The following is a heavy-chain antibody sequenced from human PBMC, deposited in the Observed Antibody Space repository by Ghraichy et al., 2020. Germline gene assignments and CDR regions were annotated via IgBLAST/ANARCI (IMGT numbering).Heavy chain of an antibody. CDR2: ISDDESNK. Sequence: GESLRLSCAASGFTFKNYGFHWVRQAPGKGLEWVAVISDDESNKDYGDSVRGRFTVSRDNSKNTLYLQLDSLRPEDTAIYYCGKVDRELVLYWGQGTLVTVSS. J-gene: IGHJ4*02. CDR1: GFTFKNYG. V-gene: IGHV3-30*18. D-gene: IGHD6-13*01. CDR3: GKVDRELVLY.